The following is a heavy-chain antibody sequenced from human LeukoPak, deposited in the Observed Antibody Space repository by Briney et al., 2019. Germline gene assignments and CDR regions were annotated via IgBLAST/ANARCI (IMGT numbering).Heavy chain of an antibody. CDR3: ARVRGKRGYSYGYKDY. J-gene: IGHJ4*02. CDR1: GYTFTGYY. CDR2: INPNSGGT. Sequence: GASVKVSCKASGYTFTGYYMHWMRQAPGQGLEWMGWINPNSGGTNYAQKFQGRVIMTRDTSISTAYMELSRLRSDDTAVYYCARVRGKRGYSYGYKDYWGQGTLVTVSS. V-gene: IGHV1-2*02. D-gene: IGHD5-18*01.